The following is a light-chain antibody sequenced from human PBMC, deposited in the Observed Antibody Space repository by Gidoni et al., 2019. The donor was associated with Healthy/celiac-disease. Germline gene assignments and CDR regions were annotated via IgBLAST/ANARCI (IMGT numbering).Light chain of an antibody. V-gene: IGLV3-19*01. Sequence: SSELTQYPAVSVALGQTVRITCQGDSLRSYYASWYQQKPGQATVLVIYGKNNRPSGIPDRFSGSSSGNTASLTITGAQAEDEADYYCNSRDSSGNHVVFGGGTKLTVL. CDR3: NSRDSSGNHVV. CDR2: GKN. CDR1: SLRSYY. J-gene: IGLJ2*01.